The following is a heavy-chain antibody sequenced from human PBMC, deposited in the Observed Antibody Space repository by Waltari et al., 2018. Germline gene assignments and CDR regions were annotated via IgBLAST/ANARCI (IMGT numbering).Heavy chain of an antibody. CDR3: ARHRPSIEMEWFP. J-gene: IGHJ5*02. CDR1: GGSISSRRYY. D-gene: IGHD3-3*01. Sequence: QLQLQESGPGLVKPSETLSLTCTVSGGSISSRRYYWGWIRQPPGKGLEWIGSIYYSGSTYYNPSLKSRVTISVDTSKNQFSLKLSSVTAADTAVYYCARHRPSIEMEWFPWGQGTLVTVSS. V-gene: IGHV4-39*01. CDR2: IYYSGST.